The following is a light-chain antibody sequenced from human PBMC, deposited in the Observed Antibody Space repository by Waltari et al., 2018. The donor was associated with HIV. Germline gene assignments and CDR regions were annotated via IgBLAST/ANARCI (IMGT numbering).Light chain of an antibody. J-gene: IGLJ1*01. CDR1: SSDVGVFNY. CDR3: CSYAGRYTYV. Sequence: SALPHPRSVSGSPGQSVPIPCTGTSSDVGVFNYFSWYQHHPGEAPKFMIYDVTKRPSGVPDRFSGSKSGNTASLTISGLQAEDEADYYCCSYAGRYTYVFGTGTKVTVL. CDR2: DVT. V-gene: IGLV2-11*01.